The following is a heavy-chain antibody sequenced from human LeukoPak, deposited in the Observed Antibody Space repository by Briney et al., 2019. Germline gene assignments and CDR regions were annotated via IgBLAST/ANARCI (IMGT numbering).Heavy chain of an antibody. CDR2: IYYSGST. J-gene: IGHJ4*02. Sequence: SETLSLTCTVSGGSISSYYWSWIRQPPGKGLEWIGYIYYSGSTNYNPSLKSRVTISVDTSKNQFSLKLSSVTAADTAVYYCASRAVAGTGKDDYWGQGTLVTVSS. V-gene: IGHV4-59*08. CDR1: GGSISSYY. CDR3: ASRAVAGTGKDDY. D-gene: IGHD6-19*01.